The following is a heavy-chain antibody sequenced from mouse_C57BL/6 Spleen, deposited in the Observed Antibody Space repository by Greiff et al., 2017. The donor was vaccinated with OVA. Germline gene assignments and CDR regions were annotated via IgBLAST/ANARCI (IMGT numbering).Heavy chain of an antibody. CDR1: GFTFSDYG. J-gene: IGHJ4*01. V-gene: IGHV5-17*01. CDR3: ARPITTVVDDYAMDY. Sequence: EVHLVESGGGLVKPGGSLKLSCAASGFTFSDYGMHWVRQAPEKGLEWVAYISSGSSTIYYADTVKGRFTISRDNAKNTLFLQMTSLRSEDTAMYYCARPITTVVDDYAMDYWGQGTSVTVSS. CDR2: ISSGSSTI. D-gene: IGHD1-1*01.